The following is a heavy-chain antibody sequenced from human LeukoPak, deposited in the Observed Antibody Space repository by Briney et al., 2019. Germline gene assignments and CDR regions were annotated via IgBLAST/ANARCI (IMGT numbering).Heavy chain of an antibody. CDR3: AKDQYSSGPPYYYYYGMDV. Sequence: PGGSLRLSCAASGFTFSSYAMSWVRQAPGKGLEWVSAISGSGGSTYYADSVKGRFTISRDNFKNTLYLQMNSLRAEDTAVYYCAKDQYSSGPPYYYYYGMDVWGQGTTVTVSS. CDR2: ISGSGGST. CDR1: GFTFSSYA. V-gene: IGHV3-23*01. D-gene: IGHD6-19*01. J-gene: IGHJ6*02.